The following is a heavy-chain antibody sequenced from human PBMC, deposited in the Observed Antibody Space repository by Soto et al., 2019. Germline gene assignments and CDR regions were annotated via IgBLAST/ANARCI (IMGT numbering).Heavy chain of an antibody. CDR3: ARGAGSYFRRVVGAFDI. Sequence: GGSLRLSCAASGFTFSSYWRTWVRQAPGKGLEWVANIKQDGSEKFHVDSVKGRFTISRDNAKNSLYMQMNSLRAEDTAVYYCARGAGSYFRRVVGAFDIWGQGTMVTV. V-gene: IGHV3-7*04. CDR2: IKQDGSEK. CDR1: GFTFSSYW. D-gene: IGHD3-10*01. J-gene: IGHJ3*02.